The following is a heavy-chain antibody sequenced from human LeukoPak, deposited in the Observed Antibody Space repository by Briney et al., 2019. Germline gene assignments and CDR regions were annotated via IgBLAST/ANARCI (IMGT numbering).Heavy chain of an antibody. CDR3: ATRPDGNDVPYFDY. D-gene: IGHD5-12*01. Sequence: PGGSLRLSCAASGLTVGFKCMSWVRQAPGQGLEWVSIIYSGGSSYYADSVKGRFTVSRDTSKNTLYLQMNSLRAEDTAVYYCATRPDGNDVPYFDYWGQGTLVTVSS. CDR1: GLTVGFKC. J-gene: IGHJ4*02. V-gene: IGHV3-66*01. CDR2: IYSGGSS.